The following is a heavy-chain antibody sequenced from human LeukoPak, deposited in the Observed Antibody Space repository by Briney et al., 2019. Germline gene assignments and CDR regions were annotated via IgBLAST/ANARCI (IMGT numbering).Heavy chain of an antibody. Sequence: PGRSLRLSCAASGFTFSSYAMHWVRQAPGKGLEWVAVISYDGSNKYYADSVKGRFTISRDNSKNTLYLQMNSLRAEDTAVYYCARPETYSGNYRFDYWGQGTLVTVSS. D-gene: IGHD1-26*01. V-gene: IGHV3-30*04. CDR3: ARPETYSGNYRFDY. CDR2: ISYDGSNK. CDR1: GFTFSSYA. J-gene: IGHJ4*02.